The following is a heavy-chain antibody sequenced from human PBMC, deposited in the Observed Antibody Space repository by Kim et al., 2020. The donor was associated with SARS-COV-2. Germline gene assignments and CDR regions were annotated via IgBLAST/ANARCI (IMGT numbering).Heavy chain of an antibody. V-gene: IGHV3-53*01. D-gene: IGHD3-9*01. Sequence: GGSLRLSCAASGFTISSNYMNWVRQAPGKGLEWVSVIYSGAVTYYADSVKGRFTISRDNSKNTLYLQMNNLRAEDTAVYFCARGPDISTGYYTPYFDYWGQGSLVTVSS. CDR3: ARGPDISTGYYTPYFDY. J-gene: IGHJ4*02. CDR1: GFTISSNY. CDR2: IYSGAVT.